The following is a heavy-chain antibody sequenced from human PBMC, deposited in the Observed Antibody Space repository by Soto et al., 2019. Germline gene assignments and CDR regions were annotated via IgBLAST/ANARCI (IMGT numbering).Heavy chain of an antibody. Sequence: QVQLVQSGAEVKKPGSSVNVSCKASGGTFSSYAISWVRQAPGQGLEWMGGIIPICGTANYAQKFQGRVTITADESTSTAYMEVSSLRSEDTAVYYCARVPALRPNWFDPWGQGTLVTVSS. J-gene: IGHJ5*02. CDR2: IIPICGTA. D-gene: IGHD2-2*01. CDR3: ARVPALRPNWFDP. V-gene: IGHV1-69*01. CDR1: GGTFSSYA.